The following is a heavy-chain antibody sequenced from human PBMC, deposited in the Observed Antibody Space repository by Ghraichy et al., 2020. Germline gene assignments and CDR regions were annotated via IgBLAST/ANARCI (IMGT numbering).Heavy chain of an antibody. D-gene: IGHD5-12*01. Sequence: GGSLRLSCTASGFTFGDYAMSWVRQAPGKGLEWVGFIRSKAYGGTTEYAASVKGRFTISRDDSKSIAYLQMNSLKTEDTAVYYCSSDLYSGYDGDYYFDYWGQGTLVTVSS. CDR1: GFTFGDYA. CDR3: SSDLYSGYDGDYYFDY. CDR2: IRSKAYGGTT. J-gene: IGHJ4*02. V-gene: IGHV3-49*04.